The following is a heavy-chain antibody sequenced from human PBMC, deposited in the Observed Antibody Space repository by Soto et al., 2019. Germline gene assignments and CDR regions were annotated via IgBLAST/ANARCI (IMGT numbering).Heavy chain of an antibody. CDR1: GFTFSSYD. D-gene: IGHD3-22*01. Sequence: EVQLVESGGGLVQPGGSLRLSCAASGFTFSSYDMHWVRQATGKGLEWVSAIGTAGDTYYPGSVKGRFTISRENAKNSLYLQMNSLRADDTAVYYCARGVYYDSSGYYFFDYWGQGTLVTVSS. CDR2: IGTAGDT. V-gene: IGHV3-13*01. CDR3: ARGVYYDSSGYYFFDY. J-gene: IGHJ4*02.